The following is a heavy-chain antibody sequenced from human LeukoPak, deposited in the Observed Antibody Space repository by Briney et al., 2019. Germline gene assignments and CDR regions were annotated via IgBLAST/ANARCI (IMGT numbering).Heavy chain of an antibody. Sequence: GGSLRLSCAASGFTFSNYAMSWVRQAPGEGVEWVSVISGSGGSTVYADSVKGRFTISRDNSKNTLYVQMNSVRAEDTAVYYCVKEPRHSYGSWGQGTLVTVSS. D-gene: IGHD5-18*01. CDR3: VKEPRHSYGS. CDR2: ISGSGGST. V-gene: IGHV3-23*01. CDR1: GFTFSNYA. J-gene: IGHJ5*02.